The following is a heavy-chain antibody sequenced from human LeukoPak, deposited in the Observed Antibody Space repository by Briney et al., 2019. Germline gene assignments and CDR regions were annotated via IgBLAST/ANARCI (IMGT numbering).Heavy chain of an antibody. V-gene: IGHV4-59*08. CDR1: GGSISSYY. CDR2: IYYSGST. CDR3: ARHSSTYYDSSGYFDY. J-gene: IGHJ4*02. D-gene: IGHD3-22*01. Sequence: PSETLSLTCTVSGGSISSYYWSWIRQPPGKGLEWIGYIYYSGSTNYNPSLKSRVTISVDTSKNQFSLKLSSVTAADTAVYYCARHSSTYYDSSGYFDYWGQGTLVTVSS.